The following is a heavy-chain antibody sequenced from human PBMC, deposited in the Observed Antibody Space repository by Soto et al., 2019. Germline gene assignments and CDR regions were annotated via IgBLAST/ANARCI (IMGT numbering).Heavy chain of an antibody. CDR3: ARGSTSSQDLGYCSSTSCYVGYYYYGMDV. J-gene: IGHJ6*02. CDR1: GFTFSSYS. Sequence: GGSLRLSCAASGFTFSSYSMNWVRQAPGKGLEWVSYINSSGSTIYYADSVKGRFTFSRDNAKNSLYLHMNSLRAEDTAVYYCARGSTSSQDLGYCSSTSCYVGYYYYGMDVWGQGTTVTVSS. V-gene: IGHV3-48*01. D-gene: IGHD2-2*01. CDR2: INSSGSTI.